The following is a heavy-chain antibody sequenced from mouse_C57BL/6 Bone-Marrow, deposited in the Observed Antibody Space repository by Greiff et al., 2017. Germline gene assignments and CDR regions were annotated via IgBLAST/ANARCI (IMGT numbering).Heavy chain of an antibody. V-gene: IGHV1-47*01. J-gene: IGHJ2*01. D-gene: IGHD2-1*01. CDR2: FHPYNDDT. CDR1: GYTFTTYP. CDR3: ARGGNYGGDYFDV. Sequence: VQGVESGAELVKPGASVKMSCKASGYTFTTYPIEWMKQNHGKSLEWIGNFHPYNDDTKYNEKFKGKATLTVEKSSSTVYLELSRLTSDDSAVYDGARGGNYGGDYFDVWGKGTTLTVSS.